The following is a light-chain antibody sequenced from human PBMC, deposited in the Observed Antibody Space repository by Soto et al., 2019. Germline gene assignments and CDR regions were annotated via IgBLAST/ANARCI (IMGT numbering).Light chain of an antibody. CDR1: QSVSSN. Sequence: EIVMTQSPATLSVSPGERATLSCRASQSVSSNLAWYQQRPGQGPRLVIYGASTRATGIPARFSGSGSGTQFTLTISSLQSEDFAVYYCQQYDNWPMYTFGQGTKVDIK. J-gene: IGKJ2*01. CDR2: GAS. V-gene: IGKV3-15*01. CDR3: QQYDNWPMYT.